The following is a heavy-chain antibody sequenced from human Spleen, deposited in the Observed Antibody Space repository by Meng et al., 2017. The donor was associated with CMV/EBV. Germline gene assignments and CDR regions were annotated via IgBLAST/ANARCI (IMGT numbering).Heavy chain of an antibody. CDR3: AKDLYYASGTYLGYFDY. D-gene: IGHD3-10*01. CDR2: IYPGDSDT. Sequence: GESLKISCKGSGYSFSTYWIVWVRQMPGKGLEWMGIIYPGDSDTRYSPSFQGQVTISVDRSISTAYLQWSSLKASDTAMYYCAKDLYYASGTYLGYFDYWGQGTLVTVSS. V-gene: IGHV5-51*01. J-gene: IGHJ4*02. CDR1: GYSFSTYW.